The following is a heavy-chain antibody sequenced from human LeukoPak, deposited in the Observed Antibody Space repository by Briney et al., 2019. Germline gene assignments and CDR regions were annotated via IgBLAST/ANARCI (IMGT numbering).Heavy chain of an antibody. J-gene: IGHJ4*02. CDR3: ARPSPLDGSGRYYIDY. V-gene: IGHV3-66*01. D-gene: IGHD3-10*01. CDR2: THSDGTT. CDR1: GFTVSNNF. Sequence: PGGSLRLSCAVSGFTVSNNFMNWARQAPGKGLEWVSVTHSDGTTYFADSVQGRFTISRDNSKNTLYLQMNSLRDEDTAVYYCARPSPLDGSGRYYIDYWGQGTLVTVSS.